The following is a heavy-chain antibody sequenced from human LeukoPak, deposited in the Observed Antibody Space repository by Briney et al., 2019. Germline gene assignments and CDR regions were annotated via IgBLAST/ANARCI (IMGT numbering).Heavy chain of an antibody. D-gene: IGHD6-25*01. CDR1: GGSISSGDYY. CDR2: INHSGST. J-gene: IGHJ6*02. Sequence: ETLSLTCTVSGGSISSGDYYWSWIRQPPGKGLEWIGEINHSGSTNYNPSLKSRVTISVDTSKNQFSLKLSSVTAADTAVYYCARGLGKTAGFYYYGMDVWGQGTTVTVSS. CDR3: ARGLGKTAGFYYYGMDV. V-gene: IGHV4-39*07.